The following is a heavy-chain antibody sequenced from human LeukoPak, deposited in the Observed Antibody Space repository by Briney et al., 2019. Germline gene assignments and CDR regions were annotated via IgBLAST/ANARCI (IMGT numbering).Heavy chain of an antibody. CDR2: ISSSSSTI. CDR3: AKASPTAIVVVVAGPFDY. V-gene: IGHV3-48*01. D-gene: IGHD2-15*01. CDR1: GFTFSSYS. J-gene: IGHJ4*02. Sequence: SLRLSCAASGFTFSSYSMNWVRQAPGKGLEWVSYISSSSSTIYYADSVKGRFTISRDNSKNTLYLQMNSLRAEDTAVYYCAKASPTAIVVVVAGPFDYWGQGTLVTVSS.